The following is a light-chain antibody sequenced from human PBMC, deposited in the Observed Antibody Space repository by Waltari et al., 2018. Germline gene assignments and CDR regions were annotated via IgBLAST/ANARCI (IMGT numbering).Light chain of an antibody. CDR3: QQYGNYVT. J-gene: IGKJ2*01. CDR1: QSVSDW. CDR2: RTS. Sequence: DIQMTQSPSTLSASVGARVTITCRASQSVSDWLAWYQQKPGRAPKLLISRTSTLEKDVPSRFSATGSGTEFSLTISGLQPDDFATYYCQQYGNYVTFGQGTRLQIK. V-gene: IGKV1-5*03.